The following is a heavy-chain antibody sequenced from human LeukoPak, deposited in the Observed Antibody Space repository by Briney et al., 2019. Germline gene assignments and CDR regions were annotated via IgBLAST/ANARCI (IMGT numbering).Heavy chain of an antibody. Sequence: SETLSLTCTVSGGSISSYYWSWIRQPPGKGLEWIGYIYYSGSTNYNPSLKSRVTISVDTSKNQFSLKLSSVTAADTAVYYCARVGRRAGAGIPFDYWGQGTLVTVSS. CDR1: GGSISSYY. V-gene: IGHV4-59*08. J-gene: IGHJ4*02. D-gene: IGHD6-13*01. CDR2: IYYSGST. CDR3: ARVGRRAGAGIPFDY.